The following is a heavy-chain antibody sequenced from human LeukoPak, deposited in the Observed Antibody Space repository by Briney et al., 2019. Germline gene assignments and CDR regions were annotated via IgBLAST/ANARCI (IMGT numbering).Heavy chain of an antibody. V-gene: IGHV3-7*03. CDR1: GFTFSSYW. Sequence: GGSLRLSCAASGFTFSSYWMNWARQAPGKGLEWVASINHNGNVNYYVDSVKGRFTISRDNSKNTLYLQMNSLRAEDTAVYYCARFNEQQMYFQHWGQGTLVTVSS. CDR3: ARFNEQQMYFQH. J-gene: IGHJ1*01. D-gene: IGHD6-13*01. CDR2: INHNGNVN.